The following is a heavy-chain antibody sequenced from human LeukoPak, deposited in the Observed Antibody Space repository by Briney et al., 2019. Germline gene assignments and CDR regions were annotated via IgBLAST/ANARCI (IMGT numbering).Heavy chain of an antibody. D-gene: IGHD1-1*01. V-gene: IGHV4-59*08. CDR3: ARRGTQRKGWNWLDP. CDR1: GDSITYYY. Sequence: KPSETLSLNCTVFGDSITYYYWNWIRQSPVKGLEWIGYIHHNGFINYNLSLKSRVTISLDRSRNQFSLKMTSVTAADTAVYYCARRGTQRKGWNWLDPWGQGILVTVSS. J-gene: IGHJ5*02. CDR2: IHHNGFI.